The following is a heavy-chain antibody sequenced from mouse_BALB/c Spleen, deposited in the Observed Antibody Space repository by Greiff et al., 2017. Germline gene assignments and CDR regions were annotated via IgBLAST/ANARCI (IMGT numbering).Heavy chain of an antibody. CDR2: IYPGDGDT. CDR3: ASTGTDFDV. J-gene: IGHJ1*01. V-gene: IGHV1-87*01. Sequence: QVQLQQSGAELARPGASVKLSCKASGYTFTSYWMQWVKQRPGQGLEWIGAIYPGDGDTRYTQKFKGKATLTADKSSSTAYMQLSSLASEDSAVYYCASTGTDFDVWGAGTTVTVSS. D-gene: IGHD4-1*02. CDR1: GYTFTSYW.